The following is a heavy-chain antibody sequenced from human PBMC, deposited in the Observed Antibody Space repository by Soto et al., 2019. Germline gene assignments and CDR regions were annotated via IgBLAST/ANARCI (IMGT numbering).Heavy chain of an antibody. CDR1: GYNFATHW. CDR3: ARYWHSYSLNYYRGMDV. D-gene: IGHD5-18*01. J-gene: IGHJ6*02. CDR2: IYPADSDT. Sequence: GESLKISCNGSGYNFATHWIGLVLQMPGKGLECMGIIYPADSDTRYSPSFQGRVTISADKSISTAYLQWSSLKASDTAMYYCARYWHSYSLNYYRGMDVWGQGTTVTVSS. V-gene: IGHV5-51*01.